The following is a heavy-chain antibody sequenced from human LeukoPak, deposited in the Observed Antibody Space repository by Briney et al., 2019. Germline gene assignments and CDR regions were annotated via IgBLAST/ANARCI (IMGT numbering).Heavy chain of an antibody. CDR1: GFTFSNVW. CDR3: ATDWLDD. V-gene: IGHV3-15*01. Sequence: PGGSLRLSCAASGFTFSNVWMSWVSQAPGEGMEWVGGIKRTSDGGTTDYAAPVTGRFTISTDDSKNMVYLQMNSLTAEDTAVYHCATDWLDDWGQGTLVTVSS. J-gene: IGHJ5*02. CDR2: IKRTSDGGTT.